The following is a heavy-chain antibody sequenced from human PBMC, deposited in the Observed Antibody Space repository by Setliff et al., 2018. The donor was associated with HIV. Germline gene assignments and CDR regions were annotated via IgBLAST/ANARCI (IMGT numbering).Heavy chain of an antibody. D-gene: IGHD3-10*01. Sequence: ASVKVSCKASGYTFISHAISWVRQAPGQGLEYMGWISPHYGYTRYVQKFQGRITMTTDTSTTTAYMELRSLRSDDTAAYFCARDQMMTMVRGVVMENDYWGQGTLVTVSS. CDR1: GYTFISHA. V-gene: IGHV1-18*01. CDR3: ARDQMMTMVRGVVMENDY. CDR2: ISPHYGYT. J-gene: IGHJ4*02.